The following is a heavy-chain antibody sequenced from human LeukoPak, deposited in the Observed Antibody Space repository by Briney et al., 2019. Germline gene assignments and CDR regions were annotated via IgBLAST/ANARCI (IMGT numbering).Heavy chain of an antibody. J-gene: IGHJ4*02. V-gene: IGHV1-2*02. CDR3: ARGYLYYYDVSGYPFDY. Sequence: GASVKVSCKASGYTFTDYYMHWVRHAPGQGLEWMGWINPNSGGTNYAQKFQGRVTMTRDTSISTAYMELRRLRSDDTAVYYCARGYLYYYDVSGYPFDYWGQGTLVTVSS. CDR1: GYTFTDYY. CDR2: INPNSGGT. D-gene: IGHD3-22*01.